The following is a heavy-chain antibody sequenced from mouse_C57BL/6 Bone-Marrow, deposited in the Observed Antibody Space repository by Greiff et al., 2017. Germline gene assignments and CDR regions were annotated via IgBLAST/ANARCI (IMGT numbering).Heavy chain of an antibody. J-gene: IGHJ2*01. CDR1: GYTFTSYW. CDR3: ARDGIDYGGY. V-gene: IGHV1-55*01. Sequence: QVQLQQPGAELVKPGASVKMSCKASGYTFTSYWLTWVKQRPGQGLEWIGDIYPGSGSTNYNEKFKGKATLTVDTSSSTAYMQLSSLTSEDSAVYYCARDGIDYGGYWGQGTTLTVSS. CDR2: IYPGSGST.